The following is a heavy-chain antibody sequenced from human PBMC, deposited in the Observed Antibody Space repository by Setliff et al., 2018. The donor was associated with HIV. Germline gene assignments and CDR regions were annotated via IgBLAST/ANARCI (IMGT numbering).Heavy chain of an antibody. D-gene: IGHD3-10*01. J-gene: IGHJ4*02. V-gene: IGHV4-39*01. CDR3: ARLGYVSGGFYKTPGPYYFDY. CDR2: IYYSGAT. Sequence: PSETLSLTCTVSGGSMSSSSYYWGWIRQTPDKGLEWIGIIYYSGATYYNPSLTGRITISVDTSRNQFSLKLRSVTAADTAAYYCARLGYVSGGFYKTPGPYYFDYWGQGALVTVSS. CDR1: GGSMSSSSYY.